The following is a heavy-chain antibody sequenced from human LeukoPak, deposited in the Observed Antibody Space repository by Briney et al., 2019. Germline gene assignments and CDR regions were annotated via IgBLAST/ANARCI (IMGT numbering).Heavy chain of an antibody. J-gene: IGHJ3*02. Sequence: TGGSLRLSCAASGFTFSDYYMSWIRQAPGKGLEWVSYISTNGRTIYYADSVKGRFTISRDNAKNSLYLQMNSLRAENTAVYYCARDYVSGLAESAFDIWGQGTMVTVSS. V-gene: IGHV3-11*01. D-gene: IGHD3-10*02. CDR2: ISTNGRTI. CDR3: ARDYVSGLAESAFDI. CDR1: GFTFSDYY.